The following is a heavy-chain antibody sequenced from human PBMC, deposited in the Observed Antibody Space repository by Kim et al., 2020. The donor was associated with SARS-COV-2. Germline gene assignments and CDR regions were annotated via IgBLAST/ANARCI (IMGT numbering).Heavy chain of an antibody. J-gene: IGHJ4*02. CDR1: GFTFSIYW. CDR3: ARCKMAAEKVGAY. CDR2: IKQNGSEK. Sequence: GGSLRLSCEASGFTFSIYWLSWFRQAPGKGLEWVANIKQNGSEKSYVDSIKGRFPFSRDNAKNYLYFQMSSLKAEEPAVYYCARCKMAAEKVGAYWGQGT. D-gene: IGHD6-25*01. V-gene: IGHV3-7*01.